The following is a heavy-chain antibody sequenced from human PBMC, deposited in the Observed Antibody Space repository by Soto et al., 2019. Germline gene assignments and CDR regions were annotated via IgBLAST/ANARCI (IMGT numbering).Heavy chain of an antibody. J-gene: IGHJ4*02. V-gene: IGHV4-31*03. CDR3: ARDLSGYPENYYDSSGYYYFDY. CDR2: IYYSGST. Sequence: SETLSLTCTVSGGSISSGGYYWSWIRQHPGKGLEWIGYIYYSGSTYYNPSLKSRVTISVDTSKNQFSLKLSSVTAADTAVYYCARDLSGYPENYYDSSGYYYFDYWGQGTLVTGSS. CDR1: GGSISSGGYY. D-gene: IGHD3-22*01.